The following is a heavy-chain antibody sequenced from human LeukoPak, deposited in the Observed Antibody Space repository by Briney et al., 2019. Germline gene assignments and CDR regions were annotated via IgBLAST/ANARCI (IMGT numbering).Heavy chain of an antibody. CDR3: ARGSGYLETFDY. V-gene: IGHV3-30*03. CDR1: GFTFDDYG. D-gene: IGHD3-22*01. CDR2: ISYDGSNK. Sequence: GGSLRLSCAASGFTFDDYGMSWVRQAPGKGLEWVAVISYDGSNKYYADSVKGRFTISRDNSRNTLYLQMNSLRAEDTAVYYCARGSGYLETFDYWGQGTLVTVSS. J-gene: IGHJ4*02.